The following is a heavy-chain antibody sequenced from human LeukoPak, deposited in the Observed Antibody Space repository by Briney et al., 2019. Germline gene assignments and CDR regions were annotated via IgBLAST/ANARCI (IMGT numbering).Heavy chain of an antibody. V-gene: IGHV4-61*02. Sequence: RASETLSLTCTVSGGSISGSSYYWSWIRQPAGKGLEWIGRIFTSGNTNYNPSLKSRVTMSVDTSKNQLSLKLSSVTAADTAVYYCARDCTLTGSSYAFDIWGQGTMVTVSS. D-gene: IGHD6-13*01. CDR1: GGSISGSSYY. CDR2: IFTSGNT. J-gene: IGHJ3*02. CDR3: ARDCTLTGSSYAFDI.